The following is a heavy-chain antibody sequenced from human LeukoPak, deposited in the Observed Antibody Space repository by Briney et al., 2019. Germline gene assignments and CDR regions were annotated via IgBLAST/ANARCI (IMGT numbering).Heavy chain of an antibody. V-gene: IGHV3-23*01. CDR3: AKALVITGTHDY. J-gene: IGHJ4*02. CDR2: ISGSGGST. D-gene: IGHD1-7*01. Sequence: PGGSLRLSCAASGFTFSSYAMSWVRQAPGKGLEWVSAISGSGGSTYYADSVKGRFTISRDNSKNTPYLQMNSLRAEDTAVYYCAKALVITGTHDYWGQGTLVTVSS. CDR1: GFTFSSYA.